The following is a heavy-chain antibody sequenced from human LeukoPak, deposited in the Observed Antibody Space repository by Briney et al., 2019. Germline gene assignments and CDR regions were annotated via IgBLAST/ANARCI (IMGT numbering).Heavy chain of an antibody. D-gene: IGHD3-22*01. CDR3: ARATYYYDSSGYYDLGYFDY. J-gene: IGHJ4*02. Sequence: ASVKVSCKASGYTFTSYGISWVRQAPGQGLEWMGWISAYNGNTNYAQKLQDRVTMTTDTSTSTAYMELRSLRSDDTAVYYCARATYYYDSSGYYDLGYFDYWGQGTLVTVSS. CDR1: GYTFTSYG. CDR2: ISAYNGNT. V-gene: IGHV1-18*01.